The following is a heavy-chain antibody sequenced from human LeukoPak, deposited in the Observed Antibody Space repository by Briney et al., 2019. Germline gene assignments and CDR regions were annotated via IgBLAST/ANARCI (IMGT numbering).Heavy chain of an antibody. J-gene: IGHJ4*02. Sequence: ASVKVSCKASGYTFTNYYMNWVRQAPGQGLEWMGIINPSGGSTSYAQKFQGRVTVTRDTSTSTVYMELSSLRSEDTAMYYCAREGEIGYDLSDYWGQGTVVPVSS. CDR2: INPSGGST. V-gene: IGHV1-46*01. CDR1: GYTFTNYY. D-gene: IGHD5-12*01. CDR3: AREGEIGYDLSDY.